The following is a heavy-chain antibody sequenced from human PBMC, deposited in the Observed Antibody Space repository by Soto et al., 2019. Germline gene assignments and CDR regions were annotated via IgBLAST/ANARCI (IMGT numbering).Heavy chain of an antibody. Sequence: QVQLVESGGGVVQPGRSLRLSCAASGFTFSSYAMHWVRQAPGKGLEWVAVISDDGSGIYYADSVKGRFTISRDNSKNTLYLQMNSLRAEDTAVYYCARDRYSSSTLCDDWGQGILVTFAS. CDR2: ISDDGSGI. J-gene: IGHJ4*02. V-gene: IGHV3-30-3*01. D-gene: IGHD6-6*01. CDR3: ARDRYSSSTLCDD. CDR1: GFTFSSYA.